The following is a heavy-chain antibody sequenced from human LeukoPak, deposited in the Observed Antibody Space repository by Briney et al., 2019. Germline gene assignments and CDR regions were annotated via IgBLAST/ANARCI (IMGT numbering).Heavy chain of an antibody. CDR1: GFTFSSYA. D-gene: IGHD6-19*01. CDR2: ISGSGGST. CDR3: AKDMGSMSGWSGTTSRGIDY. J-gene: IGHJ4*02. V-gene: IGHV3-23*01. Sequence: PGGSLRLSCAASGFTFSSYAMSWVRQAPGKGLEWVSAISGSGGSTYYADSVKGRFTISRDNSKNTLYLQMNSLRAEDTAVYYCAKDMGSMSGWSGTTSRGIDYWGQGTLVTVSS.